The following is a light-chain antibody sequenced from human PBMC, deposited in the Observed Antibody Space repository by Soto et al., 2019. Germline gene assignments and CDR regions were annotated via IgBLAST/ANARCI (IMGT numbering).Light chain of an antibody. CDR2: GAS. J-gene: IGKJ3*01. CDR3: QQRSNWPPRFT. Sequence: EIVLTQSPGTLSLSPGERATLSCRASQSVTSSYLAWYQQKPGQAPRLLIYGASSRATGIPDRFSGSGSGTDFTLTISRLEPQDFAMYYCQQRSNWPPRFTFGPGTKVDIK. CDR1: QSVTSSY. V-gene: IGKV3D-20*02.